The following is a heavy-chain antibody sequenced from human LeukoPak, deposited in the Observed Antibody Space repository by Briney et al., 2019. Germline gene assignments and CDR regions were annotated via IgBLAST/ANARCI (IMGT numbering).Heavy chain of an antibody. CDR3: ARVVWTSPGYSSGWYILAFDI. D-gene: IGHD6-19*01. CDR2: IYYSGST. Sequence: PSQTLSLTCTVSGGSISSGGHYWSWIRQHPGKGLEWIGYIYYSGSTYYNPSLKSRVTISVDTSKNQFSLKLSSVTAADTAVYYCARVVWTSPGYSSGWYILAFDIWGQGTMVTVSS. CDR1: GGSISSGGHY. J-gene: IGHJ3*02. V-gene: IGHV4-31*03.